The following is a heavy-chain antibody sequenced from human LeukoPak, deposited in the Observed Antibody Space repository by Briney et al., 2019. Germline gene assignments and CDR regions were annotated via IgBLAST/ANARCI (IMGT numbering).Heavy chain of an antibody. CDR1: GYSISSGYY. Sequence: SETLFLTCTVSGYSISSGYYWGWIRQPPGKGLGCIGSIYHSGNTYYNPSLKSRVAISVDTSKNQFSLKLSSVTAADTAVYYCERVPAYYYYYSMDVWGKGTTVTVSS. CDR2: IYHSGNT. CDR3: ERVPAYYYYYSMDV. V-gene: IGHV4-38-2*02. J-gene: IGHJ6*03.